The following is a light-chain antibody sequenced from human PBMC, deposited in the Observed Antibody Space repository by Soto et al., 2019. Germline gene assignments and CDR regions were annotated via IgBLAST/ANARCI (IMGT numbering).Light chain of an antibody. CDR1: QSVSSSY. J-gene: IGKJ3*01. Sequence: EFVLTRSPGTLSLSPGERATLSCRASQSVSSSYLAWYQQKPGQAPRLLIYGASSRATGIPDRFSGSGSGTDFTLTISRLEPEDFAVYYCQQYGSSPFTFGPGTKVDIK. V-gene: IGKV3-20*01. CDR3: QQYGSSPFT. CDR2: GAS.